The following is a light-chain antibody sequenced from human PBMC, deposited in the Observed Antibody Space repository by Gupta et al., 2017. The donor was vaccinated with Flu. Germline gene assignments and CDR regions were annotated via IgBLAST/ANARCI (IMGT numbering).Light chain of an antibody. CDR3: SSYTSTTTFDV. J-gene: IGLJ1*01. Sequence: ALTQLASVPGSPGQTTTICCTANSSDVGISDYVSWYQQDSGKAPKLLIYDVSNRPSGVSSRFSGSKSGNTASLAISGLQAEDETDYYCSSYTSTTTFDVFGTGTKVTVL. CDR1: SSDVGISDY. V-gene: IGLV2-14*01. CDR2: DVS.